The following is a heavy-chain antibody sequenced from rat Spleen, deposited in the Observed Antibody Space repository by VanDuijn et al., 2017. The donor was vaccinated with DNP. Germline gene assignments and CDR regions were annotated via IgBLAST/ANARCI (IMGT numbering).Heavy chain of an antibody. CDR3: ARQFVRLRLQALDY. Sequence: EVQLVESGGDLVQPGTSLKLSCVASGFTFSNWWMTWVRQAPTKGLEWVASISTGGGNTYYRDSVKGRFTISRDNAKNTQYLQMDSLRSEDTATYYCARQFVRLRLQALDYWGQGVMVTVSS. D-gene: IGHD1-5*01. J-gene: IGHJ2*01. CDR1: GFTFSNWW. V-gene: IGHV5S13*01. CDR2: ISTGGGNT.